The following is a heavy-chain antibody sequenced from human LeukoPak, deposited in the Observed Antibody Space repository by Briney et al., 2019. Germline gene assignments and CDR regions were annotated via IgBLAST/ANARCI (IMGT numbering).Heavy chain of an antibody. D-gene: IGHD3-10*01. CDR3: ARDSSEVGELFGHWFGP. V-gene: IGHV3-21*01. CDR2: ISSSSSYI. CDR1: GFTFSSYS. J-gene: IGHJ5*02. Sequence: GGSLRLSCAASGFTFSSYSMNWVRQAPGKGLEWVSSISSSSSYIYYADSVKGRFTISRDNAKNSLYLQMNSLRAEDTAVYYCARDSSEVGELFGHWFGPWGQGTLVTVSS.